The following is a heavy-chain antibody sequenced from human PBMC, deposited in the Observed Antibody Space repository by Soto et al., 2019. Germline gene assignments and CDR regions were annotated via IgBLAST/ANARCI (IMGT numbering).Heavy chain of an antibody. CDR3: ARGFSGRTFDI. CDR2: INPNSGGT. Sequence: GASVKVSCKASGYTFTAYYIHWVRQAPGQGLEWMGWINPNSGGTNYEQKFQGWVTMTRDTSISTAYMDLSRLRSDDTAVYYCARGFSGRTFDIWGQGTMVTV. J-gene: IGHJ3*02. D-gene: IGHD6-19*01. V-gene: IGHV1-2*04. CDR1: GYTFTAYY.